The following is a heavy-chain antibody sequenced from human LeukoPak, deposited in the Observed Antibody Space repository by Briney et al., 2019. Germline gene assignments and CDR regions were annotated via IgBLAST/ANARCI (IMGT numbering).Heavy chain of an antibody. Sequence: SETLSLTCTVSGGSISSGGYYWSWIRQHPGKGLECIGYIYYSGSTYYNPSLRSRVTISVDTSKNQFSLKLSSVTAADTAVYYCARADCSSTSCPNDYWGQGTLVTVSS. J-gene: IGHJ4*02. D-gene: IGHD2-2*01. V-gene: IGHV4-31*03. CDR3: ARADCSSTSCPNDY. CDR1: GGSISSGGYY. CDR2: IYYSGST.